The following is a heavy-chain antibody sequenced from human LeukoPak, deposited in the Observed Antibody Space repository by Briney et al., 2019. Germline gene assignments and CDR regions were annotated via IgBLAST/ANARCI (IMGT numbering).Heavy chain of an antibody. CDR1: GFSFSTYA. V-gene: IGHV3-23*01. CDR3: AKNDFGSGRVGDY. J-gene: IGHJ4*02. CDR2: ISGSASGVTT. Sequence: GGSLRLSCAASGFSFSTYAMSWVRQAAGKGLEWDSAISGSASGVTTYYADSVKGRFTISRDNSKNTLYLQMNSLRAEDTAVYYCAKNDFGSGRVGDYWGQGTLVTVSS. D-gene: IGHD3-3*01.